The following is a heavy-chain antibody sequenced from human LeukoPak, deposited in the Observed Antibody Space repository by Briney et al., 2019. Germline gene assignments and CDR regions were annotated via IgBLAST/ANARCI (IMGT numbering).Heavy chain of an antibody. D-gene: IGHD3-10*01. CDR2: INNGGGGT. J-gene: IGHJ4*02. CDR3: ARSGLATCHY. CDR1: GFIFTDYA. V-gene: IGHV3-23*01. Sequence: GGSLRLSCQASGFIFTDYAMSWVRQAPGKGLEWVSSINNGGGGTFFADSVKGRFTISRDDSRGMVYLQMNSLSAEDTAVYYCARSGLATCHYWGQGTLVTVSS.